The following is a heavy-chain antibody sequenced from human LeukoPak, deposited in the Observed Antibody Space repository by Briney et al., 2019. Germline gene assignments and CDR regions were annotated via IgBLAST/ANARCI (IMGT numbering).Heavy chain of an antibody. CDR1: GFTFSDYY. CDR3: ARDRSDSSSSNWFDP. D-gene: IGHD6-6*01. Sequence: GGSLRLSCAASGFTFSDYYMNWIRQAPGKGLEWVSYISTGGVTIYYADSVKGRFTISRDNAKNSLYLQMNSLRAEDTAVYYCARDRSDSSSSNWFDPWGQGTLVTVPS. J-gene: IGHJ5*02. V-gene: IGHV3-11*04. CDR2: ISTGGVTI.